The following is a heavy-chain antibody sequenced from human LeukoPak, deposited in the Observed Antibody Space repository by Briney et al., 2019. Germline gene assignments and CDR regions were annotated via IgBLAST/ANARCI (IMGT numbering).Heavy chain of an antibody. D-gene: IGHD3-10*01. CDR1: GFTFSSYG. V-gene: IGHV3-30*03. Sequence: GGSLRLSCAASGFTFSSYGMHWVRQAPGKGLEWVAVISYDGSNKYYADSVKGRFTISRDNSKNTLYLQMNSLRAEDTAVYYCARDHRGVRDYFDYWGQGTLVTVSS. CDR3: ARDHRGVRDYFDY. CDR2: ISYDGSNK. J-gene: IGHJ4*02.